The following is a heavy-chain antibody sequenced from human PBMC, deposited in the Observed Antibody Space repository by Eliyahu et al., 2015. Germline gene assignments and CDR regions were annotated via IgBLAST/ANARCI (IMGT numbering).Heavy chain of an antibody. V-gene: IGHV3-23*01. CDR2: ISGNGGRT. Sequence: EVQLLEXGGGLVQPGGSLRLSCAASGXPFXPFAMSWVRQAPGKGLGWVSVISGNGGRTYYADSVKGRFTISRDNSKNTLYLQMNSLRAEDTAVYYCAKSSESYGDSKTDYWGQGTLVTVSS. J-gene: IGHJ4*02. CDR1: GXPFXPFA. CDR3: AKSSESYGDSKTDY. D-gene: IGHD4-17*01.